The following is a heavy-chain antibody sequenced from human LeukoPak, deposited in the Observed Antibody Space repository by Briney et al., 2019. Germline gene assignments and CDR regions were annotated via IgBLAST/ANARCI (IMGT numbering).Heavy chain of an antibody. Sequence: SETLSLTCAVSSGSMSSYYWSWIRQPPGKGLEWIGYIYYTWVTNYIPSLKRRLTISLDTAMKQFSLNLRSVTAADTAMYYCARGGSGYPLDYWGQGTLVTVSS. CDR1: SGSMSSYY. CDR3: ARGGSGYPLDY. D-gene: IGHD3-22*01. CDR2: IYYTWVT. J-gene: IGHJ4*02. V-gene: IGHV4-59*01.